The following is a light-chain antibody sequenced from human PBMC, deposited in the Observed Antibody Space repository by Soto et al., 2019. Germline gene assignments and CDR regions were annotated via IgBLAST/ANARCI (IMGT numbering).Light chain of an antibody. CDR1: QSISGW. Sequence: DLQMTQSTSTLSASLVDRVTITCRASQSISGWLAWYQQKPGTAPKLLIYEASNLESGVPSRFSGSGSGTEFALTISSLQPDDFATYYCQQYNSYPWTFGQGTKVDIK. J-gene: IGKJ1*01. CDR3: QQYNSYPWT. CDR2: EAS. V-gene: IGKV1-5*01.